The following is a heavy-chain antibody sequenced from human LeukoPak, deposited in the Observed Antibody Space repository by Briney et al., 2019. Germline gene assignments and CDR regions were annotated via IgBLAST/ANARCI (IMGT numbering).Heavy chain of an antibody. CDR2: ISTYNGNT. J-gene: IGHJ4*02. Sequence: GASVKVSCKASGYTFSRYGITWVRQAPGQGLEWMGWISTYNGNTNYAQKLQGRVTMTTDTSTSTAYMELRSLRSDDTAVYYCARRGYSGYDSPPYYFDYWGQGTLVTVSS. CDR3: ARRGYSGYDSPPYYFDY. CDR1: GYTFSRYG. V-gene: IGHV1-18*01. D-gene: IGHD5-12*01.